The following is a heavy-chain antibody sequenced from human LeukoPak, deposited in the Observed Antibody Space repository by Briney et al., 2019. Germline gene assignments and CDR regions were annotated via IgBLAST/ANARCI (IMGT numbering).Heavy chain of an antibody. CDR1: GGSISSSSYY. CDR3: ASTAAGTNPFDY. J-gene: IGHJ4*02. V-gene: IGHV4-39*01. D-gene: IGHD6-13*01. CDR2: IYYSGST. Sequence: SETLFLTCTVSGGSISSSSYYWGWIRQPPGKGLEWIGSIYYSGSTYYNPSLKSRVTISVDTSKNQFSLKLSSVTAADTAVYYCASTAAGTNPFDYWGQGTLVTISS.